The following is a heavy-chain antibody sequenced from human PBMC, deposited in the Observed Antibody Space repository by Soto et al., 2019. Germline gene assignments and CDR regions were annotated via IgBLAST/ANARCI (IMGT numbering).Heavy chain of an antibody. CDR3: ARVSAGHYNSGTLRA. CDR1: GFTFSSYA. J-gene: IGHJ5*02. D-gene: IGHD3-10*01. V-gene: IGHV3-30-3*01. Sequence: QVQVVESGGGVVQPGRSLRLSCAASGFTFSSYAIHWVRQAPGKGLEWVAVISDDGINDYYAESVTGRFTISRDNSRNTLYLQMNSLTAEDTAVYYCARVSAGHYNSGTLRAWGQGTLVTVSS. CDR2: ISDDGIND.